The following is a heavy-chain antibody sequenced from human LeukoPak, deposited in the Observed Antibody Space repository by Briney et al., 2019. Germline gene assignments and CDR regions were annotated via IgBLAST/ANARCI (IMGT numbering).Heavy chain of an antibody. Sequence: SQTLSLTCTVSGGSISSGGYYWSWIRQHPGKGLEWIGYIYYSGSTYYNPSLKSRVTISVDTSKNQFSLKLSSVTAADTAVYYCARAGYSGYDTPLEYDYWGQGTLVTVSS. V-gene: IGHV4-31*03. CDR3: ARAGYSGYDTPLEYDY. J-gene: IGHJ4*02. CDR1: GGSISSGGYY. CDR2: IYYSGST. D-gene: IGHD5-12*01.